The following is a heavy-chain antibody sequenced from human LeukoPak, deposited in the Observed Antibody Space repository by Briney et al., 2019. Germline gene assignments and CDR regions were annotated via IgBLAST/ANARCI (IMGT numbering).Heavy chain of an antibody. CDR3: ARLLNYGDYVVGAFNV. V-gene: IGHV5-51*01. CDR1: GYSFTFYW. CDR2: IYPGDSDT. D-gene: IGHD4-17*01. J-gene: IGHJ3*01. Sequence: GESLKISCKGSGYSFTFYWIGWVRQMPGKGLEWMGIIYPGDSDTRYSPSFQGQVTISADKSISTAYLQRSSLKASDTAMYYCARLLNYGDYVVGAFNVWGQGTMVTVSS.